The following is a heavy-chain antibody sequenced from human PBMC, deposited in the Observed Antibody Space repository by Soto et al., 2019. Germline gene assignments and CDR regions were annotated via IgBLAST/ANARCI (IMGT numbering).Heavy chain of an antibody. CDR1: GFTFGSYA. CDR3: AKARLYSSTFDH. J-gene: IGHJ4*02. V-gene: IGHV3-23*01. D-gene: IGHD6-19*01. Sequence: PGGSLRLSCAASGFTFGSYAMGWVRQAPGKGLEWVSIISGGGTTTHYVDSVKGRFTISRDSSNDTLYLQMNSLGVEDTAVYYCAKARLYSSTFDHWGQGTLVTVSS. CDR2: ISGGGTTT.